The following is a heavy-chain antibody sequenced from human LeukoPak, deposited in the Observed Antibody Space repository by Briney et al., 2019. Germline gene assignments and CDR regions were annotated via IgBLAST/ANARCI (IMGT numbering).Heavy chain of an antibody. D-gene: IGHD3-16*02. CDR1: GYTFTGYY. CDR2: INPSGGST. V-gene: IGHV1-46*01. Sequence: GASVKVSCKASGYTFTGYYMHWVRQAPGQGLEWMGIINPSGGSTSYAQKFQGRVTMTRDMSTSTVYMELSSLRSEDTAVYYCARALPGDMITFGGVIVPAFDYWGQGTLVTVSS. J-gene: IGHJ4*02. CDR3: ARALPGDMITFGGVIVPAFDY.